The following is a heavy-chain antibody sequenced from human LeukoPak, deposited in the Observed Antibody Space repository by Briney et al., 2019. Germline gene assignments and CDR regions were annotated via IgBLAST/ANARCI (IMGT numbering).Heavy chain of an antibody. D-gene: IGHD6-19*01. V-gene: IGHV3-23*01. CDR1: GFTFSSYA. Sequence: GGSLRLSCAASGFTFSSYAMSWVRQAPGKGLEWVSAISGSGGSTYYADSVKGRFTISRDNSKNTLYLQMNSLRAEDTAVYYCAKSPSVEYGSGWYKYWGQGTLVTVSS. CDR3: AKSPSVEYGSGWYKY. CDR2: ISGSGGST. J-gene: IGHJ4*02.